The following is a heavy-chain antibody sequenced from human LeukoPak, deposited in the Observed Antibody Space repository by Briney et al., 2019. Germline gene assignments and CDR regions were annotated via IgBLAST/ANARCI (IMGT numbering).Heavy chain of an antibody. CDR1: GYTFTGYY. J-gene: IGHJ4*02. CDR3: ARDVYYGSGSYYWDY. Sequence: ASVKVSCKASGYTFTGYYMHWVRQAPGQGLEWMGWINPNSGGTNYAQKFQGWATMTRDTSISTAYMELSRLRSDDTAVYYCARDVYYGSGSYYWDYWGQGTLVTVSS. D-gene: IGHD3-10*01. V-gene: IGHV1-2*04. CDR2: INPNSGGT.